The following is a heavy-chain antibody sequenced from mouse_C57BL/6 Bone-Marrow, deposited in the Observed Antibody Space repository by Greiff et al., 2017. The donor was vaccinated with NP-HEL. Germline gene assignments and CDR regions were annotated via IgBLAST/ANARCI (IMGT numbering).Heavy chain of an antibody. J-gene: IGHJ3*01. CDR3: AFLFAY. CDR2: IDPSDSYT. Sequence: QVHVKQPGAELVMPGASVKLSCKASGYTFTSYWMHWVKQRPGQGLEWIGEIDPSDSYTNYNQKFKGKSTLTVDKSSSTAYMQLSSLTSEDSAVYYCAFLFAYWGQGTLVTVSA. CDR1: GYTFTSYW. V-gene: IGHV1-69*01.